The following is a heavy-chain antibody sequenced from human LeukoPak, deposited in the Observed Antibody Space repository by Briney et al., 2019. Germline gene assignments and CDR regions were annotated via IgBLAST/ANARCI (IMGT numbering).Heavy chain of an antibody. J-gene: IGHJ3*02. CDR3: ARDQDPGAFDI. Sequence: ASVNVSFKASICTLTNYGISWVRQAPRQGLEWMGWSSAYNGNTNYAQNLQGRVTMTTATSTNSAYMELRRLRSNAAAVYYSARDQDPGAFDIWGQGTMVTVSS. V-gene: IGHV1-18*01. CDR2: SSAYNGNT. CDR1: ICTLTNYG.